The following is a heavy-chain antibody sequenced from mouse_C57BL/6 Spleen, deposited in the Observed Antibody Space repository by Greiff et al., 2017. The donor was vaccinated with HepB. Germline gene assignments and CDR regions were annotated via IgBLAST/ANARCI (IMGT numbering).Heavy chain of an antibody. CDR2: IYPRSGNT. D-gene: IGHD1-1*01. Sequence: QVQLKESGAELARPGASVKLSCKASGYTFTSYGISWVKQRTGQGLEWIGEIYPRSGNTYYNEKFKGKATLTADKSSSTAYMELRSLTSEDSAVYFWARALTTVRYAMDDWGQGTSVTVSS. CDR3: ARALTTVRYAMDD. CDR1: GYTFTSYG. J-gene: IGHJ4*01. V-gene: IGHV1-81*01.